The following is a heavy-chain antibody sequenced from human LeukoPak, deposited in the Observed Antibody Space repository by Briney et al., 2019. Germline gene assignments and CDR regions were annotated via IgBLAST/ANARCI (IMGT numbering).Heavy chain of an antibody. Sequence: GGSLRLSCAASGFTFSSYWMSWVRQAPGKGLEWVANIKQDGSEKYYVDSVKGRFTISRDNAKNSLYLQMTSLRAEDTAVYYCARHGPASHLLYYFDYWGQGTLVTVSS. V-gene: IGHV3-7*01. J-gene: IGHJ4*02. CDR1: GFTFSSYW. CDR3: ARHGPASHLLYYFDY. CDR2: IKQDGSEK.